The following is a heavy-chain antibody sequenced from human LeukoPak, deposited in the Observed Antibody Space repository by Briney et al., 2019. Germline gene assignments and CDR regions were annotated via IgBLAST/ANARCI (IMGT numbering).Heavy chain of an antibody. CDR3: ATYLRPSAAAGTGGPLDY. J-gene: IGHJ4*02. D-gene: IGHD6-13*01. V-gene: IGHV3-7*03. Sequence: DSVKGRFTISRDNAKNSLYLQMNSLRSEDTAVYYCATYLRPSAAAGTGGPLDYWGQGTLVTVSS.